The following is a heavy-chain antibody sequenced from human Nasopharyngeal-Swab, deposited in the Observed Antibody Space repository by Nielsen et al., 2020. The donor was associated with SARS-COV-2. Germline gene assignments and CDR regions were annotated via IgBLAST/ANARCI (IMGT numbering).Heavy chain of an antibody. CDR3: ARRGTMITFGGVIAYYYGMDV. D-gene: IGHD3-16*02. J-gene: IGHJ6*02. CDR2: VYYSGST. Sequence: WIRQPPGKGLEWIGSVYYSGSTYYNPSLKSRVTISVDTSKNQFSLKLSSVTAADTAVYYCARRGTMITFGGVIAYYYGMDVWGQGTTVTVSS. V-gene: IGHV4-39*01.